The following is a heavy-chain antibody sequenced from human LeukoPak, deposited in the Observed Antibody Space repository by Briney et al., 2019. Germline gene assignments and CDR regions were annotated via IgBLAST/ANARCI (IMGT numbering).Heavy chain of an antibody. J-gene: IGHJ4*02. CDR3: ARDSVAGTS. V-gene: IGHV3-30-3*01. D-gene: IGHD6-19*01. Sequence: GGSLRLSCAASGFTFSSYAMHWVRQAPGKGLEWVAVISCDGSNKYYADSVKGRFTISRNNSKNTLYLQMNSLRAEDTAVYYCARDSVAGTSWGQGTLVTVSS. CDR1: GFTFSSYA. CDR2: ISCDGSNK.